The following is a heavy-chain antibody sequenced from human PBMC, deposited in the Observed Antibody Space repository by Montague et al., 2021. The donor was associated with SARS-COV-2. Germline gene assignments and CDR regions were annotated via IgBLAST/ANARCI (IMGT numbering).Heavy chain of an antibody. J-gene: IGHJ4*02. V-gene: IGHV4-39*01. D-gene: IGHD3-22*01. Sequence: SETLSLTCTVSGGSISSSSYYWGWIRQPPGKGLEWIGSIYYSGSTYYNPSPKSRVTISVDTSKNQFSLKLSSVTAADTAVYYCARHGKTRIAMIVMVIGYFDYWGQGTLVTVSS. CDR1: GGSISSSSYY. CDR2: IYYSGST. CDR3: ARHGKTRIAMIVMVIGYFDY.